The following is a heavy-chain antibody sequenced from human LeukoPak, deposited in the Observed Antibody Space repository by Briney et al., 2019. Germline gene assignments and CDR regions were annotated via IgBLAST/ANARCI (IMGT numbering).Heavy chain of an antibody. CDR1: GGSISSSSYY. Sequence: PSETLSLTCTVSGGSISSSSYYWGWIRQPPGKGLEWIGSIYYSGSTYYNPSLKSRVAISVDTSKNQFSLRLSSVTATDAAMYYCAKELRIPALADTGDYWGQGTPVTVSS. CDR3: AKELRIPALADTGDY. D-gene: IGHD6-19*01. J-gene: IGHJ4*02. V-gene: IGHV4-39*01. CDR2: IYYSGST.